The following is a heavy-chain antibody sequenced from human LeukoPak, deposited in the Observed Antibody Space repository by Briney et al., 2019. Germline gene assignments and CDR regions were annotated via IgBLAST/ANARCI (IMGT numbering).Heavy chain of an antibody. CDR2: MWFDGNNK. J-gene: IGHJ4*02. Sequence: GRSLRLSCAASGFTFTTYGMHWVRQAPGKGLEWVAVMWFDGNNKFYADSVKGRFTVSRDNSKNTLYLHMNSLRGEDTAVYYCAKAARLGPSHFDYWGRGTLVTVSS. CDR3: AKAARLGPSHFDY. CDR1: GFTFTTYG. V-gene: IGHV3-33*06. D-gene: IGHD6-25*01.